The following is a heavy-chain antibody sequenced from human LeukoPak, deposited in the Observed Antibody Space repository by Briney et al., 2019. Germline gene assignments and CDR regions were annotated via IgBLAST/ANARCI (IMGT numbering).Heavy chain of an antibody. CDR2: INHSGST. J-gene: IGHJ4*02. V-gene: IGHV4-34*01. Sequence: PSETLSLTCAVYGGSFSGYYWSWIRQPPGKGLEWIGEINHSGSTNYNPSLKSRVTISLDTSKNQFSLKLKSVTAADTAVYYCARGVGSGYTDDWGQGTLVTVSS. CDR3: ARGVGSGYTDD. CDR1: GGSFSGYY. D-gene: IGHD3-22*01.